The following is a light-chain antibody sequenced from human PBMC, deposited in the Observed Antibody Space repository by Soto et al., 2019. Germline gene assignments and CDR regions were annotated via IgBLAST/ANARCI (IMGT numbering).Light chain of an antibody. CDR3: CSYGGGRTPLG. CDR1: RSDVGGYKY. J-gene: IGLJ2*01. V-gene: IGLV2-11*01. Sequence: QSALTQPRSVSGSPGHSVTISCTGSRSDVGGYKYVSWYQQFPGKAPKLIIYDVAKRPSGVPGRFSGSKSGNTASLTISGLQAEDEGDYYCCSYGGGRTPLGFGGGTKLTVL. CDR2: DVA.